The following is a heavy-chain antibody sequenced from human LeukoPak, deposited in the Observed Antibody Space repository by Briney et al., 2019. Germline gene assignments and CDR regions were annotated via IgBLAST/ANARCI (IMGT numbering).Heavy chain of an antibody. Sequence: ASVKVSCKASGYTFTGYYMHWVRQAPGQGLEWMGWISAYNGNTNYAQKLQGRVTMTTDTSTSTAYMELRSLRSDDTAVYYCARVRVGTMVRGELVSAFDIWGQGTMVTVSS. J-gene: IGHJ3*02. CDR3: ARVRVGTMVRGELVSAFDI. CDR2: ISAYNGNT. D-gene: IGHD3-10*01. CDR1: GYTFTGYY. V-gene: IGHV1-18*04.